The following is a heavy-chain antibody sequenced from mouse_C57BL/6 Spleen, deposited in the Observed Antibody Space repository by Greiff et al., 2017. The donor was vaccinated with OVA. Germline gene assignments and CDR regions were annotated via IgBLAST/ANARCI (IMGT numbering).Heavy chain of an antibody. CDR3: TRAYYSNYVLAMDY. J-gene: IGHJ4*01. D-gene: IGHD2-5*01. CDR2: ISSGGDYI. CDR1: GFTFSSYA. V-gene: IGHV5-9-1*02. Sequence: DVKLQESGEGLVKPGGSLKLSCAASGFTFSSYAMSWVRQTPEKRLEWVAYISSGGDYIYYADTVKGRFTISRDNTRNTLYLQMSRLKSEDTAMYYCTRAYYSNYVLAMDYWGQGTSVTVSS.